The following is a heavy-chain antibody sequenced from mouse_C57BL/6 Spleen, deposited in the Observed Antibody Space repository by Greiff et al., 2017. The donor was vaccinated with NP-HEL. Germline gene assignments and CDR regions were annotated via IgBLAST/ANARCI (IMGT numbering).Heavy chain of an antibody. CDR1: GYAFTNYL. J-gene: IGHJ1*03. D-gene: IGHD2-4*01. CDR3: ARRYDYGSLYWYFDV. V-gene: IGHV1-54*01. Sequence: VQLQQSGAELVRPGTSVKVSCKASGYAFTNYLLEWVKQRPGQGLEWIGVLNPGSGGTNYNEKFKGKATLTADKSSSTAYMQLSSLTSEDSAVYFCARRYDYGSLYWYFDVWGTGTTVTVSS. CDR2: LNPGSGGT.